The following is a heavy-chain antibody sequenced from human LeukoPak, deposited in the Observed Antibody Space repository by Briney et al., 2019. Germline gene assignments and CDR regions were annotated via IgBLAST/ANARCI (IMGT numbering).Heavy chain of an antibody. Sequence: QPGGSLRLSCAASGFTFSSYWMYWVRQAPGKGLVWVSRINSDGSSTSYADSVKGRFTISRDNAKNTLYLQMNSLRAEDTAVYYCARAADSSGYYDYWGQGTLVTVSS. CDR2: INSDGSST. D-gene: IGHD3-22*01. CDR3: ARAADSSGYYDY. CDR1: GFTFSSYW. J-gene: IGHJ4*02. V-gene: IGHV3-74*01.